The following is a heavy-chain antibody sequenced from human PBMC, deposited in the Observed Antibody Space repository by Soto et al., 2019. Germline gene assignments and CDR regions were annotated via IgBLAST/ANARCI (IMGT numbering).Heavy chain of an antibody. Sequence: GGSLRLSCAASGFTFGDYYMSWIRQAPGKGLEWVSYISSSGSSTYYVDSVRGRFTISRDNAKNPLYLQTDSLGADDTAVYYCAREGIVATMADNWFDPWGQGTLVTVSS. CDR3: AREGIVATMADNWFDP. CDR1: GFTFGDYY. V-gene: IGHV3-11*01. J-gene: IGHJ5*02. CDR2: ISSSGSST. D-gene: IGHD5-12*01.